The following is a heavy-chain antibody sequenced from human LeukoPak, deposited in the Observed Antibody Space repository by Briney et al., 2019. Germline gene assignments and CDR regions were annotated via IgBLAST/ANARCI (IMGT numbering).Heavy chain of an antibody. CDR2: INHSGST. CDR3: ARHRGLPHSGYISYYYMDV. CDR1: GGSFSGYY. D-gene: IGHD3-22*01. V-gene: IGHV4-34*01. J-gene: IGHJ6*03. Sequence: SETLSLTCAVYGGSFSGYYWSWIRQPPGKGLEWIGEINHSGSTNYNPSLKSRVTISVDTSKNQFSLKLSSVTAADTAVYYCARHRGLPHSGYISYYYMDVWGKGTTATISS.